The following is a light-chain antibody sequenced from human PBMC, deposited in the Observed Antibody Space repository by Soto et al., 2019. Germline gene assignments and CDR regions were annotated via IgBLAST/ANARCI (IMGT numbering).Light chain of an antibody. V-gene: IGKV1-5*03. J-gene: IGKJ1*01. Sequence: EIQMTQSPSTLSASVGDRVTITCRASQSVSSWLAWYQQKPGKAPKVLIYRASTLETGVPSRFSGSGSGTEFTLTISSLQPDDFAIYYCQQYQTYWSFGQGTNVEIK. CDR3: QQYQTYWS. CDR2: RAS. CDR1: QSVSSW.